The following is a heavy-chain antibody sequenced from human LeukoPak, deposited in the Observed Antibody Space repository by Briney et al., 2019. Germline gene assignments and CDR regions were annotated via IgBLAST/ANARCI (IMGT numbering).Heavy chain of an antibody. D-gene: IGHD5-18*01. V-gene: IGHV3-33*01. Sequence: GGSLRLSCAASGFSFSSYGMHWVRQAPGKGLEWVAVIWYDGTNKYYADSVKGRFTISRDNSKNTLYLQMNSLRAEDTAVYYCARDQRGFSYPKYYFDYWGQGTLVTVSS. CDR1: GFSFSSYG. CDR3: ARDQRGFSYPKYYFDY. CDR2: IWYDGTNK. J-gene: IGHJ4*02.